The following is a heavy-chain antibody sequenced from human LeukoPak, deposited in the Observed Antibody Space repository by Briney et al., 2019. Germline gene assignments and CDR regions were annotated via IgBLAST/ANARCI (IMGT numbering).Heavy chain of an antibody. Sequence: SETLSLTCTVSGGSISSSSYYWGWIRQPPGKGLEWIGSIYYSGSTYYNPSLKSRVTISVDTSKNQFSLKLSSVTAADTAVYYCARDSMLYSKYVGRPPCLNWFDPWGQRTLVTVSS. D-gene: IGHD4-11*01. CDR2: IYYSGST. J-gene: IGHJ5*02. CDR1: GGSISSSSYY. V-gene: IGHV4-39*07. CDR3: ARDSMLYSKYVGRPPCLNWFDP.